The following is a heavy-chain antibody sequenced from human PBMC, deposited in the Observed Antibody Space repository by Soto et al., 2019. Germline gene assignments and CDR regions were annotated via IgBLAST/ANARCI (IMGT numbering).Heavy chain of an antibody. CDR2: INSDGSST. D-gene: IGHD1-1*01. Sequence: GGSLRLSCAASGFTFSSYWMHWVRQAPGKGLVWVSRINSDGSSTSYADSVKGRFTISRDNAKNTLYLQMNSLRAEDTAVYYCASGFNENNDFDYWGQGTLVTVSS. V-gene: IGHV3-74*01. J-gene: IGHJ4*02. CDR1: GFTFSSYW. CDR3: ASGFNENNDFDY.